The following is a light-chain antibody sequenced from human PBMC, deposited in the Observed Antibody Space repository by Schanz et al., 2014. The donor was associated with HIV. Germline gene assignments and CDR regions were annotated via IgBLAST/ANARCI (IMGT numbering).Light chain of an antibody. CDR3: HLYGRS. CDR2: GAS. Sequence: EIVMTQSPATLSVSPGERATLSCRASQSVRNNLAWYQQKPGQAPRLLIYGASTRATGIPARFSGSASGTDFTLTISRLEPEDFAVYYCHLYGRSFGPGTKVDIK. V-gene: IGKV3-15*01. CDR1: QSVRNN. J-gene: IGKJ3*01.